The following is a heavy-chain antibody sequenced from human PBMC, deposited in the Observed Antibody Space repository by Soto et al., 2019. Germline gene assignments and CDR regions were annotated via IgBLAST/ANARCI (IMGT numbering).Heavy chain of an antibody. J-gene: IGHJ4*02. CDR2: THYSGST. Sequence: PSETLSLTCTLSGASISSYYWSWIRQPPGKGLEWIGYTHYSGSTNYNPSLKSRVTIPVDTSKNQFSLKMSSVTAADTAVYYCARSGSSGYYLEYWGKGTLVTVS. CDR1: GASISSYY. V-gene: IGHV4-59*01. D-gene: IGHD3-22*01. CDR3: ARSGSSGYYLEY.